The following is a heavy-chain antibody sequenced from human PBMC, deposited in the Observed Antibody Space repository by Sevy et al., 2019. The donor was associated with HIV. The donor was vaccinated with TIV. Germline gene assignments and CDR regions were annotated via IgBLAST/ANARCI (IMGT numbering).Heavy chain of an antibody. CDR1: GYTLTELS. J-gene: IGHJ6*02. D-gene: IGHD6-19*01. V-gene: IGHV1-24*01. Sequence: ASVKVSCKVSGYTLTELSMHWVRQAPGKGLEWMGGFDPEDGETIYAQMFQGRVTMTEDTSTDTAYMELSSLRSEDTAVYYCATAQGYSSGWYADMDVWGQGTTVTVSS. CDR2: FDPEDGET. CDR3: ATAQGYSSGWYADMDV.